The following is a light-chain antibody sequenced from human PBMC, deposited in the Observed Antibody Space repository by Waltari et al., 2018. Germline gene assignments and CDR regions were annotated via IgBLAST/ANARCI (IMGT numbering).Light chain of an antibody. CDR2: RDN. Sequence: QSVLTQTPSASETPGQRVTIPCSGSNSNIDTNYAYWYQQLPGTAHTPLIYRDNHRPSGVPGRIAGSRSGTAASLAISGLRSEDEVDYYCAALDDSLNHWVFGGGTKVTV. CDR3: AALDDSLNHWV. J-gene: IGLJ3*02. V-gene: IGLV1-47*01. CDR1: NSNIDTNY.